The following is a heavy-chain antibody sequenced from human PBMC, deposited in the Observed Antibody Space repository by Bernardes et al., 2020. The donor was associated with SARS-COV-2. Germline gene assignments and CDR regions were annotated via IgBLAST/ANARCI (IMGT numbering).Heavy chain of an antibody. D-gene: IGHD1-1*01. V-gene: IGHV3-66*02. CDR1: GFTVSSDY. CDR2: IYSGGST. J-gene: IGHJ4*02. Sequence: GGSLRLSCAASGFTVSSDYMSWVRQAPGKGLEWVSIIYSGGSTYYADSVKGRFTISRDKSKNTLYLQMNSLRAEDTAVYYCASLPPSLLGLEPSNDYWGQGPLVTVSA. CDR3: ASLPPSLLGLEPSNDY.